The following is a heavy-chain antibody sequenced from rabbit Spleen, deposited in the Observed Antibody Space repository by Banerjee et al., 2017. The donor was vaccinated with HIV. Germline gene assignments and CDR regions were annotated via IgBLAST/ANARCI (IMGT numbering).Heavy chain of an antibody. D-gene: IGHD4-1*01. CDR2: IYAGSSGST. V-gene: IGHV1S40*01. CDR3: VREVAAKFNL. Sequence: QSLEESGGDLVKPGASLTLTCTASGFSFSARYYMCWVRQAPGKGLQWIACIYAGSSGSTYYANWVNGRFTISSHNAQNTLFLQLNSLTAADTATYFCVREVAAKFNLWGPGTLVTVS. J-gene: IGHJ4*01. CDR1: GFSFSARYY.